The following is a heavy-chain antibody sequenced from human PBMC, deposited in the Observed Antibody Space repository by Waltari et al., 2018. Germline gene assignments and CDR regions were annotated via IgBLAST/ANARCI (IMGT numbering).Heavy chain of an antibody. D-gene: IGHD2-2*01. Sequence: QVQLQQWGAGLLKPSETLSLTCAVYGGSFSGYYWSWIRQSPGKGLEWIGELNHSGNTAYHPTLKRRVPISVDTSKNEFSLTLSSVTGADTALYYCARAYQLLSGGWFDPWGQGTLVTVSS. V-gene: IGHV4-34*01. J-gene: IGHJ5*02. CDR1: GGSFSGYY. CDR3: ARAYQLLSGGWFDP. CDR2: LNHSGNT.